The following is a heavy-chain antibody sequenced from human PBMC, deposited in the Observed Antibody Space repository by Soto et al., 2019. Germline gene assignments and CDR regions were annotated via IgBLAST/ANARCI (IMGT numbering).Heavy chain of an antibody. D-gene: IGHD6-13*01. J-gene: IGHJ4*02. Sequence: QLQLQESGPGLVEPSETLSLTCTVSGGSISSSGYYWGWIRQPPGKGLEWIGTIHYSGSAYYNPSLKGRATIAVDTSNNQFSLKVNSVTAADTAVYYCASSSSWHIIDYWGQGTLVIVSS. CDR3: ASSSSWHIIDY. CDR2: IHYSGSA. V-gene: IGHV4-39*01. CDR1: GGSISSSGYY.